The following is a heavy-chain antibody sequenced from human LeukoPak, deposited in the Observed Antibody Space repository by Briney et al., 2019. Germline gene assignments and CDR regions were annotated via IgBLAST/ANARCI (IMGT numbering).Heavy chain of an antibody. D-gene: IGHD6-13*01. CDR3: ARERAAAGYDNWFDP. CDR1: GGSISSYY. V-gene: IGHV4-59*01. J-gene: IGHJ5*02. CDR2: IYYSGST. Sequence: SETLSLTCTVSGGSISSYYWSWIRQPPGKGLEWIGYIYYSGSTNYNPSLKSRVTISVDTSKNQFSLKLSSVTAADTAVYYCARERAAAGYDNWFDPWGQGTLVTVSS.